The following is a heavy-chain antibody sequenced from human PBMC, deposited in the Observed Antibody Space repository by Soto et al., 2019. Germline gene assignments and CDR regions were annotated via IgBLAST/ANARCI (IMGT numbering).Heavy chain of an antibody. J-gene: IGHJ4*02. V-gene: IGHV1-18*04. CDR2: ISAHNGDT. D-gene: IGHD3-22*01. CDR1: GYSFATYG. Sequence: QVQLVQSGAEVKKPGASVKVSCKASGYSFATYGFSWVRQAPGQGLDCVGWISAHNGDTHYSQKFQGRVTLTTDTSTNTGYMELRRLTSDDTAVYFCATEPIYYNDGSGYYPLGHWGQGTLVTVSS. CDR3: ATEPIYYNDGSGYYPLGH.